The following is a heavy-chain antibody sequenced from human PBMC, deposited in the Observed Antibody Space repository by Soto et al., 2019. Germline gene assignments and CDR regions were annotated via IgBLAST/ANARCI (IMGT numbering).Heavy chain of an antibody. V-gene: IGHV2-5*02. CDR2: IYWDDDK. CDR3: AHRGGRLRFRNSWFDP. CDR1: GFSLSTSGLG. D-gene: IGHD5-12*01. J-gene: IGHJ5*02. Sequence: SGPTLLNPTQTLTPTCTFSGFSLSTSGLGVGWIRQPPGKALEWLALIYWDDDKRYSPSLKSRLTITKDTSKNQVVLTMTNMDPVDTATYYCAHRGGRLRFRNSWFDPWGQGTLVTVSS.